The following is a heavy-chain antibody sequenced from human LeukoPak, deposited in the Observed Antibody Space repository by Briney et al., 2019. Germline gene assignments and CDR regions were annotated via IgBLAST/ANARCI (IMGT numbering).Heavy chain of an antibody. CDR1: GGSIGSSIYY. CDR2: IYYSGNT. J-gene: IGHJ4*02. V-gene: IGHV4-39*01. Sequence: PSETLSLTCTVSGGSIGSSIYYWGWIRQPPGKGLEWIGSIYYSGNTYYNPSLKSRVTISVDTSKNQFSLKLSSVTAAYTAVYYCAMMDTAMVVYFDFWGQGTLVTVSS. D-gene: IGHD5-18*01. CDR3: AMMDTAMVVYFDF.